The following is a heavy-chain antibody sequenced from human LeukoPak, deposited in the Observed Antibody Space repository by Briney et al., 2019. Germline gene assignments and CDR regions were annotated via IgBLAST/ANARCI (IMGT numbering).Heavy chain of an antibody. V-gene: IGHV1-69*06. J-gene: IGHJ3*02. CDR2: IIPIFGTA. CDR1: GGTFSSYA. CDR3: ATSGAQELDAFDI. Sequence: ASVKVSCKASGGTFSSYAISWVRQAPGQGLEWMGGIIPIFGTANYAQKFQGRVTITADKSTSTAYMELSSLRSEDTAVYYCATSGAQELDAFDIWGQGTMVTVCS. D-gene: IGHD1-7*01.